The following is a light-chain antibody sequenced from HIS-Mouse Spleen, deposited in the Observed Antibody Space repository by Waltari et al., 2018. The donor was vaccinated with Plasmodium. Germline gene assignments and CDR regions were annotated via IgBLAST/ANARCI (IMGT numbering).Light chain of an antibody. CDR1: ALPKKY. J-gene: IGLJ3*02. Sequence: SYELTQPPSVSVSPGQPARITCSGDALPKKYAYWYQQKSGQAHVLVIYEDSKRPPGIPERCSGSSSGTMATLTISGAQVEDEADYYCYSTDSSGNHRVFGGGTKLTVL. CDR2: EDS. V-gene: IGLV3-10*01. CDR3: YSTDSSGNHRV.